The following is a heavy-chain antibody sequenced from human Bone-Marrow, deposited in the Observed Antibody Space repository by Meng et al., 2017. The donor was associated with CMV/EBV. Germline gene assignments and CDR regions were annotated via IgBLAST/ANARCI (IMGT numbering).Heavy chain of an antibody. CDR2: INSDGSST. CDR1: GFTFSSYW. J-gene: IGHJ6*02. Sequence: GESLKISCAASGFTFSSYWMHWVRQGPGKGLVWVSRINSDGSSTSNADSVKGRFTISRDNAKNTLYLQMNSLRAEDTAVYYCARERYSGYDLILFYYYGMDVWGQGTTVTVSS. D-gene: IGHD5-12*01. V-gene: IGHV3-74*01. CDR3: ARERYSGYDLILFYYYGMDV.